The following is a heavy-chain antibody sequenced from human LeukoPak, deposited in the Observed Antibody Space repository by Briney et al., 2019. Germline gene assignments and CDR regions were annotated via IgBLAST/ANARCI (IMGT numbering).Heavy chain of an antibody. D-gene: IGHD3-22*01. CDR2: INHSVST. V-gene: IGHV4-34*01. J-gene: IGHJ3*02. Sequence: SETLSLTCAVYGGSFSGYYWSWIRQPPGKGLESIGEINHSVSTTYNPSLKSRVTLSIDTSKNQFSLKLSSVTAEDTAVYYCARMGRYYDSSGYYYEDLGAFDIWGQGKMVTVSS. CDR3: ARMGRYYDSSGYYYEDLGAFDI. CDR1: GGSFSGYY.